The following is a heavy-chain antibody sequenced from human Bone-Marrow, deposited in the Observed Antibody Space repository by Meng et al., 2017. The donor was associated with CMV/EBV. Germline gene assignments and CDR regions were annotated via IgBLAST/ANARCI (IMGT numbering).Heavy chain of an antibody. V-gene: IGHV3-23*01. J-gene: IGHJ4*02. CDR2: ISGSGANT. Sequence: GESLKISCAASGFTFSHFALNWVRQTPGGGLEWVSAISGSGANTYFADSVKGRFTVSRDNSNNTLYLQMNNLRAEDTALYYCTKDRGGFRYCRGGTCYKFDYWGQGTMVTVSS. D-gene: IGHD2-15*01. CDR3: TKDRGGFRYCRGGTCYKFDY. CDR1: GFTFSHFA.